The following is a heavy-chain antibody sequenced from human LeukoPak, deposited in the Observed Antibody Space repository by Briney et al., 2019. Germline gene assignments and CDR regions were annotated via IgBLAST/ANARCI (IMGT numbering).Heavy chain of an antibody. CDR3: ASLLYCSSTSCPPGY. J-gene: IGHJ4*02. CDR1: GGSISSYY. Sequence: SETLSLTCTVSGGSISSYYWSWIRQPPGKGLEWIGYIYYSGSTNYNPSLKSRVTISVDTSKNQFSLKLSSVTAADTAVYYCASLLYCSSTSCPPGYWGQGTLVTVSS. V-gene: IGHV4-59*12. D-gene: IGHD2-2*01. CDR2: IYYSGST.